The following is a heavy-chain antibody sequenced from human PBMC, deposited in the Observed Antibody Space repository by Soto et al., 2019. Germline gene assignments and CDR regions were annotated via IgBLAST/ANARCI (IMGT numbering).Heavy chain of an antibody. CDR2: ISAYNGNT. V-gene: IGHV1-18*01. CDR3: ARWFYGMARGDYYYGMDA. D-gene: IGHD3-10*01. CDR1: GYTFTSYG. Sequence: ASVKVSCKASGYTFTSYGISWVRQAPGQGLEWMGWISAYNGNTNYAQKLQGRVTMTTDTSTSTAYMELRSLRSDDTAVYYCARWFYGMARGDYYYGMDAWGQGTTVTVYS. J-gene: IGHJ6*02.